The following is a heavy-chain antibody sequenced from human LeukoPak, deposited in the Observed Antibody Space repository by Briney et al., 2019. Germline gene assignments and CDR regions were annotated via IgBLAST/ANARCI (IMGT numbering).Heavy chain of an antibody. J-gene: IGHJ2*01. V-gene: IGHV4-59*01. CDR3: AGDENSYGSYFDL. CDR1: GGFISSFY. CDR2: IFYSGST. Sequence: TASETVSLTCTVSGGFISSFYWSWIRQPPGKGREGIGHIFYSGSTNYNPSLKSRVTISVDTSKTQFSLKLNSVTAADTAVYYCAGDENSYGSYFDLWGRGTLVTASS. D-gene: IGHD5-18*01.